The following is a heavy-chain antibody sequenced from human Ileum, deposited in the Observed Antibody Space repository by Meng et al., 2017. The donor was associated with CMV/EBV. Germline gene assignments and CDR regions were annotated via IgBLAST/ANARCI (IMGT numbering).Heavy chain of an antibody. CDR1: YY. V-gene: IGHV3-11*04. CDR2: ISSSGSTI. D-gene: IGHD3-3*01. Sequence: YYMSLLRQAPGKGLEWVSYISSSGSTIYYADSVKGRFTISRDNAKNSLYLPMNSLRAEDTAVYYCARGVRPYYDFWSGYYHPYYFDYWGQGTLVTVSS. J-gene: IGHJ4*02. CDR3: ARGVRPYYDFWSGYYHPYYFDY.